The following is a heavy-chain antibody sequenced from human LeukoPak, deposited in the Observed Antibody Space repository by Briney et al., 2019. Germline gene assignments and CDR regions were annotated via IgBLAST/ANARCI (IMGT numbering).Heavy chain of an antibody. V-gene: IGHV3-48*01. J-gene: IGHJ4*02. CDR3: ARGPYGYFDY. D-gene: IGHD2-8*01. CDR2: ISSSSSTI. CDR1: GFTFSSYS. Sequence: GGSQRLSCAASGFTFSSYSMNWVRQAPGKGLEWVSYISSSSSTIYYADSVKGRFTISRDNAKNSLYLQMNSLRAEDTAVYYCARGPYGYFDYWGQGTLVTVSS.